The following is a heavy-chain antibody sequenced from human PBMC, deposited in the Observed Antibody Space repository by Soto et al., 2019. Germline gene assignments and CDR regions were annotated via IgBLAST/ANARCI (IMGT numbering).Heavy chain of an antibody. CDR2: ISAHNGNT. CDR3: ARGRYGDY. V-gene: IGHV1-18*01. Sequence: QVHLVQSGAEVKKPGASVTVSCKGSGYTFTSYGITWVRQAPGQGLEWMGWISAHNGNTDYAQKLQGRVTVTRDTATSTAYMELRSLRSDDTAVDYCARGRYGDYWGQGALVTGSS. CDR1: GYTFTSYG. D-gene: IGHD1-1*01. J-gene: IGHJ4*02.